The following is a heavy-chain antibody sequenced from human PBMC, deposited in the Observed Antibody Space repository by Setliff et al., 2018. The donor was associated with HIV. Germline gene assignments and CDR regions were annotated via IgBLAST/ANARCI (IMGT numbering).Heavy chain of an antibody. CDR1: GYTLTELS. D-gene: IGHD3-9*01. Sequence: VKVSCKVSGYTLTELSIHWVRQAPGEGLEWMGGFDPEDDETVYAEKFQGRVTMTEDTSTDTAYMALSSLRSEDTAMYYCATSGFYDILTGPTPGVFDIWGQGTMVTVSS. CDR2: FDPEDDET. J-gene: IGHJ3*02. V-gene: IGHV1-24*01. CDR3: ATSGFYDILTGPTPGVFDI.